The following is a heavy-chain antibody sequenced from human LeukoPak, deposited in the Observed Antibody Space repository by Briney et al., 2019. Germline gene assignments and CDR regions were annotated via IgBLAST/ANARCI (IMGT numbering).Heavy chain of an antibody. Sequence: PLASVKVSCKASGYTFTGYYMHWVRQAPGQGLEWMGWINPNSGGTNYAQKFQGRVTMTRDTSISTAYMELSRLRSDDTAVYYCARAVLLWFGELSDWFDPWGQGTLVTVSS. D-gene: IGHD3-10*01. CDR1: GYTFTGYY. CDR2: INPNSGGT. J-gene: IGHJ5*02. CDR3: ARAVLLWFGELSDWFDP. V-gene: IGHV1-2*02.